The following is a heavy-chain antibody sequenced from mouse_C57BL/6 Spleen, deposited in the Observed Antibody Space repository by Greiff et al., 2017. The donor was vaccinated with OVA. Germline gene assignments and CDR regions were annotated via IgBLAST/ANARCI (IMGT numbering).Heavy chain of an antibody. Sequence: DVKLVESGGGLVKPGGSLKLSCAASGFTFSDYGMHWVRQAPEKGLEWVAYISSGSSTIYYADTVKGRFTISRDNAKNTLFLQMTSVRSEDTAMYYCARYDYDEGDYFDYWGQGTTLTVSS. CDR1: GFTFSDYG. J-gene: IGHJ2*01. D-gene: IGHD2-4*01. V-gene: IGHV5-17*01. CDR2: ISSGSSTI. CDR3: ARYDYDEGDYFDY.